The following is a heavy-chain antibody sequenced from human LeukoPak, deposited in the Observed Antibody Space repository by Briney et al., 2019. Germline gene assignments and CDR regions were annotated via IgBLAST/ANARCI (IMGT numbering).Heavy chain of an antibody. J-gene: IGHJ4*02. V-gene: IGHV3-64*01. CDR3: ARRAGSNWYMDY. Sequence: GSLRLSCAASGFTFSSYAMHWVRPAPGKGLEYVSAISSNGGSTYYANSVKGRFTISRDNSKNTLYLQMGSLRAEDMAVYYCARRAGSNWYMDYWGQGTLVTVSS. CDR2: ISSNGGST. D-gene: IGHD6-13*01. CDR1: GFTFSSYA.